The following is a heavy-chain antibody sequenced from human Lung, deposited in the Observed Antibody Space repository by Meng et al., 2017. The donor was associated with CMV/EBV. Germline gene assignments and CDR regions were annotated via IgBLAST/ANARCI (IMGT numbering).Heavy chain of an antibody. D-gene: IGHD3-3*01. Sequence: GESXKISCAASGFTFGGYCMNWVRQAPGKGLEWISSISSSSTYIYYADSVKGRFTISRDNAENSLYLEMNNLRPEDTAVYYCVRDVTPYYDFWSDYLDLLGQGXLVTVSS. CDR3: VRDVTPYYDFWSDYLDL. CDR2: ISSSSTYI. V-gene: IGHV3-21*01. J-gene: IGHJ5*02. CDR1: GFTFGGYC.